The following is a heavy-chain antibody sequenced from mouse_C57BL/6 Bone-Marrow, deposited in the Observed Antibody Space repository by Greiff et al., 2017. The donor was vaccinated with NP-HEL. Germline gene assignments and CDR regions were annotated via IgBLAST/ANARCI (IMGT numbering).Heavy chain of an antibody. V-gene: IGHV1-63*01. Sequence: QVQLQQSGAELVRPGTSVKMSCKASGYTFTNYWIGWAKQRPGHGLEWIGDIYPGGGYTNYNEKFKGKATLTADKSSSTAYMQFSSLTSEDSAIYYCARYYDYGGYAMDYWGQGTSVTVSS. CDR2: IYPGGGYT. J-gene: IGHJ4*01. CDR1: GYTFTNYW. D-gene: IGHD2-4*01. CDR3: ARYYDYGGYAMDY.